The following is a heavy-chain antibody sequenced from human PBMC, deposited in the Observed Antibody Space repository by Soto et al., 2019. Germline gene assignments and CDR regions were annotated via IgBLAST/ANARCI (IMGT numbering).Heavy chain of an antibody. D-gene: IGHD1-26*01. V-gene: IGHV1-3*01. Sequence: ASVKVSCKASRYTFTSYAMHWVRLAPGQRLEWMGWINAGNGNTKYSQKFQGRVTITRDTSASTAYMELSSLRSEDTAVYYCARGGSLYWYFDLWGRGTLVTVSS. J-gene: IGHJ2*01. CDR2: INAGNGNT. CDR3: ARGGSLYWYFDL. CDR1: RYTFTSYA.